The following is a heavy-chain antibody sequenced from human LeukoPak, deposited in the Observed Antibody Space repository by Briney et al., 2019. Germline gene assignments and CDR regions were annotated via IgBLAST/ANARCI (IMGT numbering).Heavy chain of an antibody. J-gene: IGHJ4*02. CDR3: AKGRTVEDY. V-gene: IGHV3-30*02. D-gene: IGHD6-19*01. CDR2: IRYDGSNK. CDR1: GFSFNRND. Sequence: GGSLRLSCAASGFSFNRNDMHWVRQAPGKGLEWVAYIRYDGSNKYCADSVKGRFTISRDNSINTLYLQMNSLRTEDTAVFYCAKGRTVEDYWGQGTLVTVSS.